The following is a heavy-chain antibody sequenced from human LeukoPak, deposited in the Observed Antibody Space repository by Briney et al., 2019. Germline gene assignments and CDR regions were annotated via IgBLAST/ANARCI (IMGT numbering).Heavy chain of an antibody. CDR3: AKAARYYYDSSGYTN. Sequence: GGSLRLSCAASGFTFSSYAMSWVRQAPGKGLEWVSAISGSGGSTYYADSVKGRFTISRDNSKNTPYLQMNSLRAEDTAVYYCAKAARYYYDSSGYTNWGQGTLVTVSS. CDR2: ISGSGGST. CDR1: GFTFSSYA. J-gene: IGHJ4*02. D-gene: IGHD3-22*01. V-gene: IGHV3-23*01.